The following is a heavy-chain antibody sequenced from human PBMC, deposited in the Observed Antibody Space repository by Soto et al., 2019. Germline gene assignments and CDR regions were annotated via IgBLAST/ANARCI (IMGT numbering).Heavy chain of an antibody. Sequence: QVQLVQSGAEVKKPGSSVKVSCKASGGTFSSYAISWVRQAPGQGLEWMGVIIPIFGTANYAQKFQGRVTITEDESTTKAYKELTSLRSEDTAVYYCSRLMGQTILYWYFDLWGRGTLVTVSS. V-gene: IGHV1-69*01. CDR3: SRLMGQTILYWYFDL. CDR1: GGTFSSYA. CDR2: IIPIFGTA. D-gene: IGHD2-8*01. J-gene: IGHJ2*01.